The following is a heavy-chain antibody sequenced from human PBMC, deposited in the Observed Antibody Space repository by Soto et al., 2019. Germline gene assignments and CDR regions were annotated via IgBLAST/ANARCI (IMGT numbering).Heavy chain of an antibody. D-gene: IGHD3-3*01. Sequence: EVQVVESGGGLVQPGGSLRLSCAGSGFTFSSNSMNWVRQAPGKGLEWISYISSSSSTIYADSVKGRFTISRDNAKNSLYLQMNILRDEDTAVYYCARVIWSGHLTSDLWGQGTLVTVSS. CDR1: GFTFSSNS. CDR3: ARVIWSGHLTSDL. V-gene: IGHV3-48*02. CDR2: ISSSSSTI. J-gene: IGHJ5*02.